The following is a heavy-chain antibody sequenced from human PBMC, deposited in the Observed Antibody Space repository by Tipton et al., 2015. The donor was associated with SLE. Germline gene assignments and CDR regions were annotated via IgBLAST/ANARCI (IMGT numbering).Heavy chain of an antibody. D-gene: IGHD2-2*03. CDR3: VRGTASLSSTLSLDN. Sequence: TLSLTCTVSGDTISDHSWSWIRQPPGKGLEWIGFISYGGITNYNPSLKSRVTISGDASKNHFSLKLTSVTAADTAVYYCVRGTASLSSTLSLDNWGQGTLVTVSS. CDR2: ISYGGIT. J-gene: IGHJ4*02. CDR1: GDTISDHS. V-gene: IGHV4-59*11.